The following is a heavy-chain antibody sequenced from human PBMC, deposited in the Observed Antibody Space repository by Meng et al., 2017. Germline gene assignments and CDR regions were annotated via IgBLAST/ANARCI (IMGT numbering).Heavy chain of an antibody. CDR3: ARDLRFFGGRAFDI. V-gene: IGHV3-53*01. Sequence: GGSLRLSCAASGFTVSSNYMSWVRQAPGKGLEWVSVIYSGGSTYYADSVKGRFTISRDNSKNTLYLQMNSLRAEDTAVYYCARDLRFFGGRAFDIWGQGTMVTVSS. J-gene: IGHJ3*02. CDR2: IYSGGST. CDR1: GFTVSSNY. D-gene: IGHD4-23*01.